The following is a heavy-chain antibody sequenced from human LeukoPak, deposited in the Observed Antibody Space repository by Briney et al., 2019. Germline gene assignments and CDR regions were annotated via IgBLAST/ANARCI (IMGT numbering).Heavy chain of an antibody. J-gene: IGHJ4*02. Sequence: GSLRLSCAASGFTFSSYAMSWIRQPPGKGLEWIGEINHSGSTNYNPSLKSRVTISVDTSKNQFSLKLSSVTAADTAVYYCARGVRPIAAAPIDYWGQGTLVTVSS. CDR2: INHSGST. CDR1: GFTFSSYA. V-gene: IGHV4-34*01. D-gene: IGHD6-13*01. CDR3: ARGVRPIAAAPIDY.